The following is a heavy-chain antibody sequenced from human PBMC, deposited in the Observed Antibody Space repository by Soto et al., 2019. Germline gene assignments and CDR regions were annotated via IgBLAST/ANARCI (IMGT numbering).Heavy chain of an antibody. Sequence: TLSLSCPVSGRSISSGGYYWSWIRQHPGKGLEWIGYIYYSGSTYYNPSLKSRVTISVDTSKNQFSLKLSSVTAADTAVYYCATHYDSSGYYLRAPDAFDIWGQGTMVTVS. CDR2: IYYSGST. CDR3: ATHYDSSGYYLRAPDAFDI. J-gene: IGHJ3*02. D-gene: IGHD3-22*01. V-gene: IGHV4-31*03. CDR1: GRSISSGGYY.